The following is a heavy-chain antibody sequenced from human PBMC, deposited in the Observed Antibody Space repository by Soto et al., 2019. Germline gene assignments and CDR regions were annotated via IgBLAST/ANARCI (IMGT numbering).Heavy chain of an antibody. Sequence: SETLSLTCTGSGGSISSYYWSWIRQPAGKGLEWIGRIYTSGSTNYNPSLKSRVTMSVDTSKNQFSLKLSSVTPADTAVYYCARDRATVTEMYYYYGMDVWGQGTTVTVSS. V-gene: IGHV4-4*07. CDR1: GGSISSYY. J-gene: IGHJ6*02. CDR2: IYTSGST. D-gene: IGHD4-4*01. CDR3: ARDRATVTEMYYYYGMDV.